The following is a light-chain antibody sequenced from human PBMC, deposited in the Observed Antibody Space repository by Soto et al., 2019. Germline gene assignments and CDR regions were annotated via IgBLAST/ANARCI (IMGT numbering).Light chain of an antibody. J-gene: IGLJ2*01. CDR1: SSNIGSNY. Sequence: QLVLTQPPSASGTPGQRVTISCSGSSSNIGSNYVYWYQHLPGTAPKLLIYRNNQRPSGVPDRFSGCKSGTSASLAISGLRSEDEADYYCAAWDDSLSGRVFGGGTKLTVL. V-gene: IGLV1-47*01. CDR3: AAWDDSLSGRV. CDR2: RNN.